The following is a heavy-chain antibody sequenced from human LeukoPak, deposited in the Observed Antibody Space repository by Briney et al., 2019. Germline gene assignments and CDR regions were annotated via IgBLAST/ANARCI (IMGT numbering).Heavy chain of an antibody. V-gene: IGHV3-7*01. D-gene: IGHD6-19*01. CDR2: IEKDGSEI. Sequence: PGGSLRLSCAASGFTFSNYWMNWLRQAPGKGMEWVAIIEKDGSEILYVDSVKGRFTISRDNAKNSLYLQMNSLRAEDTAVYYCAAGAGWLIDWWGQGTLVTVSS. CDR1: GFTFSNYW. CDR3: AAGAGWLIDW. J-gene: IGHJ4*02.